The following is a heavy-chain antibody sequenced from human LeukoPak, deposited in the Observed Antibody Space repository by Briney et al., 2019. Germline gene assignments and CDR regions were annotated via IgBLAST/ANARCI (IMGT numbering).Heavy chain of an antibody. D-gene: IGHD3-22*01. Sequence: PGRSLRLSCAASGFTFDDYAMHWVRQVPGKGLEWLSRINSDGSSTTYADSVKGRFTISRDNAKNTLYLQLNSLRAEDTAVYYCARSTRDSRGYYNTLDYWGQGTLVTVSS. CDR3: ARSTRDSRGYYNTLDY. V-gene: IGHV3-74*01. CDR2: INSDGSST. J-gene: IGHJ4*02. CDR1: GFTFDDYA.